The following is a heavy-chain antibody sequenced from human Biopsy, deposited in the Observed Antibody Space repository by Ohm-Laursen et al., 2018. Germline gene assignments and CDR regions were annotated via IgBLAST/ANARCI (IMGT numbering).Heavy chain of an antibody. D-gene: IGHD3-10*01. CDR1: GGTLITYA. Sequence: SSVKVSCKVSGGTLITYAISWVRQAPGQGLEWMGRIIPIVDIVNYAQRFQGRVTMTADKSTSTAYLDLSSLISEDTAVYYCARGGSGSGYYGMDVWGQGTTVTVSS. J-gene: IGHJ6*02. CDR3: ARGGSGSGYYGMDV. CDR2: IIPIVDIV. V-gene: IGHV1-69*04.